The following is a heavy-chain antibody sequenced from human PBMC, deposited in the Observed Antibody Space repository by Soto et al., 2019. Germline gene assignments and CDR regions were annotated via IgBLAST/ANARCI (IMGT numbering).Heavy chain of an antibody. V-gene: IGHV3-48*01. CDR2: ISSSSSTI. J-gene: IGHJ3*02. CDR3: ARLNDYGDYHDAFDI. CDR1: GFTFSSYS. D-gene: IGHD4-17*01. Sequence: GGSLSLSCAASGFTFSSYSMNWVRQAPGKGLEWVSYISSSSSTIYYADSVKGRFTISRDNAKNSLYLQMNSLRAEDTAVYYCARLNDYGDYHDAFDIWGQGTMVTVSS.